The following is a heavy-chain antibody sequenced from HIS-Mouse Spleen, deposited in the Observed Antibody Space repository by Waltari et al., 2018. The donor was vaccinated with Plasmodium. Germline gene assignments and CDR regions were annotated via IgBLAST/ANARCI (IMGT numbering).Heavy chain of an antibody. CDR3: ARDRRGYWYFDL. V-gene: IGHV3-7*01. CDR2: IKQDGSEK. J-gene: IGHJ2*01. D-gene: IGHD5-12*01. CDR1: GLPFSSFW. Sequence: EVQLVESGGGLVQPGGSLRLSCAASGLPFSSFWMSWVRQAPGKGLEWVANIKQDGSEKYYVDSVKGRFTISRDNAKNSLYLQMNSLRAEDTAVYYCARDRRGYWYFDLWGRGTLVTVSS.